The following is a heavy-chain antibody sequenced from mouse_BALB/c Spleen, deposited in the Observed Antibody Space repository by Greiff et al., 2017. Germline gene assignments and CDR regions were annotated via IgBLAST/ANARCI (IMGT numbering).Heavy chain of an antibody. CDR3: ARCTGDYAMDY. V-gene: IGHV5-17*02. CDR1: GFTFSSFG. Sequence: EAQRVESGGGLVQPGGSRKLSCAASGFTFSSFGMHWVRQAPEKGLEWVAYISSGSSTIYYADTVKGRFTISRDNPKNTLFLQMTSLRSEDTAMYYCARCTGDYAMDYWGQGTSVTVSS. CDR2: ISSGSSTI. D-gene: IGHD4-1*01. J-gene: IGHJ4*01.